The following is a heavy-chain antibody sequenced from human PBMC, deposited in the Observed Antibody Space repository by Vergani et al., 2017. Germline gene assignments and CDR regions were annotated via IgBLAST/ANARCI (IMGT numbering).Heavy chain of an antibody. V-gene: IGHV1-18*01. Sequence: QVHLVQSGGEVKKPGASVKVSCKASGYTFTHHGFTWVRQAPGQGLEWLGWISGYDGETKYAQKFQGRVTLTTDTSTTTAYMELRSLRSDDTAVYYCARGGLRLGEFLFDYWGQGTLVTVSS. CDR3: ARGGLRLGEFLFDY. J-gene: IGHJ4*02. CDR1: GYTFTHHG. D-gene: IGHD3-10*01. CDR2: ISGYDGET.